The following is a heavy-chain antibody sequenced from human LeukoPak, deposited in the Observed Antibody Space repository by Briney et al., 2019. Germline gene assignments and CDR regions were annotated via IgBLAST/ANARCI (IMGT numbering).Heavy chain of an antibody. CDR2: IYYSGST. V-gene: IGHV4-39*01. Sequence: PSETLSLTCTVSGGSISSSSYYWGWIRQPPGKGLEWIGSIYYSGSTYYNPSLKSRVTISVDTSKNQFSLKLSSVTAADTAVYYCARCHSRNPKRNDYWGQGTLVTVSS. CDR1: GGSISSSSYY. CDR3: ARCHSRNPKRNDY. D-gene: IGHD6-13*01. J-gene: IGHJ4*02.